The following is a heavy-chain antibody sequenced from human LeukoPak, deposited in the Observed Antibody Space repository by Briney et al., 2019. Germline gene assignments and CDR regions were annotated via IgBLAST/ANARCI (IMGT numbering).Heavy chain of an antibody. V-gene: IGHV4-34*01. CDR1: GGSFSGYY. CDR2: INHSGST. D-gene: IGHD4-17*01. Sequence: PSETLSLTCAVYGGSFSGYYWSWIRQPPGKGLEWIGEINHSGSTNYNPSLKSRVTISVDTSKNQFSLKLSSVTAADTAVCYCARPPTRRRYYYMDVWGKGTTVTVSS. J-gene: IGHJ6*03. CDR3: ARPPTRRRYYYMDV.